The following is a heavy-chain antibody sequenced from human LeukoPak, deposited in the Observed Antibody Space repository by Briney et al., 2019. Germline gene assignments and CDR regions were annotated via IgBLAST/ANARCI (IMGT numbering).Heavy chain of an antibody. CDR1: GFTFSSFW. CDR2: IKQDGSER. D-gene: IGHD5-18*01. CDR3: ARGGTRGYSPVDY. Sequence: QSGVSLRLSCAASGFTFSSFWMNWVRQAPGKGLEWVASIKQDGSERNYVDSVKGRSTISRDNAKNSLFLQMNSLRVEDTAVYYCARGGTRGYSPVDYWGQGILVTVSS. J-gene: IGHJ4*02. V-gene: IGHV3-7*03.